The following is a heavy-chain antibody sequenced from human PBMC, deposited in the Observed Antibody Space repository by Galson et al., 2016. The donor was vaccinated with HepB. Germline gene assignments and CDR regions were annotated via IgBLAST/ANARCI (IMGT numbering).Heavy chain of an antibody. J-gene: IGHJ4*02. V-gene: IGHV3-21*03. Sequence: SLRLSCATSGFTFTRYSMYWVRQAPGKGLEWISSISSSSTYIYYADSVKGRFIVSRDNAETSLYLQMNNLRVEDTGVYYCARYSAYWGQGTLVTVSS. D-gene: IGHD2-21*01. CDR2: ISSSSTYI. CDR1: GFTFTRYS. CDR3: ARYSAY.